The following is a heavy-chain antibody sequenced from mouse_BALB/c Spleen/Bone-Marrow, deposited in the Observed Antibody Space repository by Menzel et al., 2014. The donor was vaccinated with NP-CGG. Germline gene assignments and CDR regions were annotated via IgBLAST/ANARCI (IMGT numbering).Heavy chain of an antibody. CDR3: ARWGYLDY. CDR1: GYTFTSYW. D-gene: IGHD3-1*01. Sequence: QVQLQQSGAELVRPGASVKLSCKASGYTFTSYWINWVNQRPGQGLEWIGNIYPSDSYTNYNQKFKDKATLTVDKSSSTAYMQLSSLTSEDSALYYCARWGYLDYWGQGTTLTVSS. V-gene: IGHV1-69*02. CDR2: IYPSDSYT. J-gene: IGHJ2*01.